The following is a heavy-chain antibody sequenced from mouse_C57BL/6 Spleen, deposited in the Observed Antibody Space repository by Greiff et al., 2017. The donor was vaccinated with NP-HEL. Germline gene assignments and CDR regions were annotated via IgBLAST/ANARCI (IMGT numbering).Heavy chain of an antibody. D-gene: IGHD3-2*02. V-gene: IGHV2-6*03. Sequence: VQGVESGPGLVAPSQSLSITCTVSGFSLTSYGVHWVRQPPGKGLEWLVVIWSDGSTTYNSALKSRLSISKDNSKSQVFLKMNSLQTDDTAMYYCASHSSGYPYYAMDYWGQGTSVTVSS. J-gene: IGHJ4*01. CDR1: GFSLTSYG. CDR2: IWSDGST. CDR3: ASHSSGYPYYAMDY.